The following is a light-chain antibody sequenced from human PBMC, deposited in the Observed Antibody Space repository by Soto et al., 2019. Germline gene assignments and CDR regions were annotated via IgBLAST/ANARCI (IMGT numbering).Light chain of an antibody. CDR3: QQRNDWPIT. Sequence: EFVLTQSPATLSLSPGERATLSCRASQNIGTYLVWYQHKPGQTPRLLIYDASKRATDIPARFSGSGSGTDFTLTISRLEPEDFAVYFCQQRNDWPITFGQGTRLE. CDR1: QNIGTY. CDR2: DAS. V-gene: IGKV3-11*01. J-gene: IGKJ5*01.